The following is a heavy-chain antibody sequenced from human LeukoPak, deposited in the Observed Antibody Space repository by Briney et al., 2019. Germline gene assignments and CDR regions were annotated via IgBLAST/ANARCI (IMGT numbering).Heavy chain of an antibody. J-gene: IGHJ5*02. CDR3: ARQCYYDSSGYYAQDNWFDP. Sequence: GESLKISCKGSGYRFSSYWIGWVRQMPGKGLEWMGIIYPGDSDTRYSPSFQGQVTISADKSISTAYLQWSSLKASDTAMYYCARQCYYDSSGYYAQDNWFDPWGQGTLVTVSS. CDR2: IYPGDSDT. V-gene: IGHV5-51*01. D-gene: IGHD3-22*01. CDR1: GYRFSSYW.